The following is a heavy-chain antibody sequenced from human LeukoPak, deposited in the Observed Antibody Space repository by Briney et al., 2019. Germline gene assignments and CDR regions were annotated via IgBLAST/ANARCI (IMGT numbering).Heavy chain of an antibody. CDR1: GYSFTSYW. CDR2: IYPGDSDT. Sequence: GESLKISCKGSGYSFTSYWIGWVRQMPGKGLEWMGIIYPGDSDTRYSPSFQGQVTISADKSISTAYLQWSSLKASDTAMYYCARLSYYYGSGNYVSEYFDYWGQGTLVTVSS. J-gene: IGHJ4*02. V-gene: IGHV5-51*01. D-gene: IGHD3-10*01. CDR3: ARLSYYYGSGNYVSEYFDY.